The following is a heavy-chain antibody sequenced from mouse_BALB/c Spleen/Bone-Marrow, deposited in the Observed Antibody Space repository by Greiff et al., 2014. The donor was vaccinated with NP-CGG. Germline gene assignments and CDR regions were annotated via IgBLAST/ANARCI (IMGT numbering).Heavy chain of an antibody. V-gene: IGHV1-63*02. CDR2: IYPGGGYT. D-gene: IGHD2-14*01. J-gene: IGHJ1*01. Sequence: QVHVKQSGAELVRPGTSVKISCKASGYTFTNYWLGWVKQRPGHGLEWIGDIYPGGGYTNYNEKFKGKATLTADTSSSTAYMQLSRLTSEDSADYFGEREVRRYFDVWGAGTTVTVSS. CDR1: GYTFTNYW. CDR3: EREVRRYFDV.